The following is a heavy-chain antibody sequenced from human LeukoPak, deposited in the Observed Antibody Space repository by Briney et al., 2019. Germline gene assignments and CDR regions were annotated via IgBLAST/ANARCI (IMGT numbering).Heavy chain of an antibody. J-gene: IGHJ4*02. D-gene: IGHD2-8*01. Sequence: GASVKVSCKASGDTLTTYYMHWVRQAPGKGLEWMGIIIPSDGRTTFSQNFQGRVTITRDTSTSTVYMELSSLTSEDTAVYYCARARYAGNQIDYRGQGTLVTVSS. V-gene: IGHV1-46*01. CDR3: ARARYAGNQIDY. CDR2: IIPSDGRT. CDR1: GDTLTTYY.